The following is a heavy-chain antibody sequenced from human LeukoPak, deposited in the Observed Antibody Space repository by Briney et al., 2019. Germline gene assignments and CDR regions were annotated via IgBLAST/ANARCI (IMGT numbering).Heavy chain of an antibody. CDR1: GFTFSSYS. D-gene: IGHD3-10*01. CDR2: ISSSSSYI. V-gene: IGHV3-21*01. Sequence: GGSLRLSCAASGFTFSSYSMNWVRQASGKGLEWVSSISSSSSYIYYADSVKGRFTISRDNAKNSLYLQMNSLRAEDTAVYYCARAVNSAELLWFGELMGYYYYYGMDVWGKGTTVTVSS. CDR3: ARAVNSAELLWFGELMGYYYYYGMDV. J-gene: IGHJ6*04.